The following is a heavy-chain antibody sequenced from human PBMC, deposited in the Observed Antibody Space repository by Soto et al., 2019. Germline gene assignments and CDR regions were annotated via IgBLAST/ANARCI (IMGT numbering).Heavy chain of an antibody. Sequence: QVQLQQWGAGLLKPSETLSLTCAVYGGSFSGYYWSWIRQPPGKGLEWIGEINHSGSTNYNPSLKSRVTISVDTSKNQFSLKLSSVTAADTAVYYCSRGAPPPYYFDYWGQASLVTVSS. CDR2: INHSGST. V-gene: IGHV4-34*01. CDR1: GGSFSGYY. J-gene: IGHJ4*02. CDR3: SRGAPPPYYFDY.